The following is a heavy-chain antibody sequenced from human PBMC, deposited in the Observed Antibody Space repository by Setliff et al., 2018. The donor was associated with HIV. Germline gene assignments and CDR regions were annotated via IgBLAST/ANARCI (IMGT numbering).Heavy chain of an antibody. J-gene: IGHJ5*02. CDR2: VYTSGST. CDR3: ARVDYYDPNWFDP. Sequence: SETLSLTCTVSGGSMTTHFWSWIRQPPGKGLEWIGSVYTSGSTNYNPSLKSRVTISVDKSKNQFSLKLSSVTAADTAVYYCARVDYYDPNWFDPWGQGTLVTVSS. V-gene: IGHV4-4*08. CDR1: GGSMTTHF. D-gene: IGHD3-22*01.